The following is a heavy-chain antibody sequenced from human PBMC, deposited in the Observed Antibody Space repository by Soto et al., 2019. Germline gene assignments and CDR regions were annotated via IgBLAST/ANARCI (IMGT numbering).Heavy chain of an antibody. J-gene: IGHJ4*02. V-gene: IGHV1-46*01. CDR1: GYTLTSNY. D-gene: IGHD3-22*01. Sequence: ASVEVTWKASGYTLTSNYMHWVRQAPGQGLEWMGIINPSGGSTSYAQKFQGRVTMTRDTSTSTVYMELSSLRSEDTAVYYCARDTYYYDSSGYPHFDYWGQGTLVTVSS. CDR3: ARDTYYYDSSGYPHFDY. CDR2: INPSGGST.